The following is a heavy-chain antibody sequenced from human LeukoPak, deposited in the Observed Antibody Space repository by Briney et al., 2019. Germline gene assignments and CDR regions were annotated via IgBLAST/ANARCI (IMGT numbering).Heavy chain of an antibody. CDR2: IKEDGTET. Sequence: GGSLRLSCAASGFMFSSNWMSWVRLAPGKGLEWVANIKEDGTETYFVDSVKGRFTISRDNAKNSLYLQMNSLRVEDTAVYYCAKEGRSLQTYWGQGTLVTVSS. J-gene: IGHJ4*02. D-gene: IGHD5-24*01. V-gene: IGHV3-7*03. CDR1: GFMFSSNW. CDR3: AKEGRSLQTY.